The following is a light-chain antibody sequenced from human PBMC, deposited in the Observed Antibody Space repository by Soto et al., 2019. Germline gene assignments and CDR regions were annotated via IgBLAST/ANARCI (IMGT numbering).Light chain of an antibody. V-gene: IGKV2-28*01. CDR3: MQDVQTPYA. J-gene: IGKJ2*01. CDR1: QSLLHSNGYNY. CDR2: WGS. Sequence: DIVVTQSPLSLSVTPGEPASISCRSSQSLLHSNGYNYLDWYLQKPGQPPQLLICWGSSRASGVPDRFSGSGSGTDFTLKISRVEAEDVGVYYCMQDVQTPYAFGQGTNLEIK.